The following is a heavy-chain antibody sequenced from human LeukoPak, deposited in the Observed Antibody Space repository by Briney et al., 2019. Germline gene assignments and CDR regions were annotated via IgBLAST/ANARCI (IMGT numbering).Heavy chain of an antibody. D-gene: IGHD3-10*01. CDR2: INPNSGGT. Sequence: ASVKVSCKASGYTFTGYYMHWVRQAPGQGLEWMGWINPNSGGTNYAQKFQGRVTMTRDTSISTAYMELSRLRSDDTAVYYCARVLGSRGVRAYDAFDIWGQGTMVTVSS. J-gene: IGHJ3*02. V-gene: IGHV1-2*02. CDR1: GYTFTGYY. CDR3: ARVLGSRGVRAYDAFDI.